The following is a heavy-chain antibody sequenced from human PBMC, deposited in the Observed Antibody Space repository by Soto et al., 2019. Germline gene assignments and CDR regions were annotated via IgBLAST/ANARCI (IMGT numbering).Heavy chain of an antibody. CDR3: ARVLSHPGYNWFDP. CDR2: IYYSGST. V-gene: IGHV4-31*11. Sequence: SETLSLTCAVSGGSISSGGYSWSWIRQPPGKGLEWIGYIYYSGSTYYNPSLKSRVTISVDTSKNQFSLKLSSVTAADTAVYYCARVLSHPGYNWFDPWGQGTLVTVSS. D-gene: IGHD2-15*01. CDR1: GGSISSGGYS. J-gene: IGHJ5*02.